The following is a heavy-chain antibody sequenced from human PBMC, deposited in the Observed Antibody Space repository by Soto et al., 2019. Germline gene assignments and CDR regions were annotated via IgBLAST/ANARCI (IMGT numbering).Heavy chain of an antibody. Sequence: GGSLRLSCAASGFTFSSYAMSWVRQAPGKGLEWVSAISGSGGSTYYADSVKGRFTISRDNSKNTLYLQMNSLRAEDTAVYYFAKDALASIAAAGNGYFDYWGQGTLVTVSS. CDR2: ISGSGGST. CDR1: GFTFSSYA. J-gene: IGHJ4*02. CDR3: AKDALASIAAAGNGYFDY. D-gene: IGHD6-13*01. V-gene: IGHV3-23*01.